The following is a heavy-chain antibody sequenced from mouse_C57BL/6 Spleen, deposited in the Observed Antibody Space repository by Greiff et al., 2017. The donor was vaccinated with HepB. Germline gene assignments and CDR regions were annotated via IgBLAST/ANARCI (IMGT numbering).Heavy chain of an antibody. Sequence: VQLQQSGPELVKPGASVKISCKASGYTFTDYYMNWVKQSHGKSLEWIGDINPNNGGTSYNQKFKGKATLTVDKSSSTAYMDLRILTSEDSAVYYCASTTYYWGQGTTLTVSS. D-gene: IGHD1-1*01. J-gene: IGHJ2*01. CDR1: GYTFTDYY. CDR3: ASTTYY. V-gene: IGHV1-26*01. CDR2: INPNNGGT.